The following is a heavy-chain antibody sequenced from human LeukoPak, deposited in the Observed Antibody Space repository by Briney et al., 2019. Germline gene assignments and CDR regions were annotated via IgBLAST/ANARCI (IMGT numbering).Heavy chain of an antibody. CDR2: ISSSSSTI. J-gene: IGHJ4*02. D-gene: IGHD2-2*01. Sequence: GGSLRLSCAASGFTFSSYSMNWVRQAPGKGLEWVSYISSSSSTIYFADSVKGRFTISRDNAKNSLYLQMNSLRAEDTAVYYCARPNQGYCISTSCPFDYWGQGTLVTVSS. CDR3: ARPNQGYCISTSCPFDY. CDR1: GFTFSSYS. V-gene: IGHV3-48*01.